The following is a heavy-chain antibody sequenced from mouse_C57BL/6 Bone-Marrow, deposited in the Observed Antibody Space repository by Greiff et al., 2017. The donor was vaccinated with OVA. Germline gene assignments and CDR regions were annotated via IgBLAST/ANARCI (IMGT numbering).Heavy chain of an antibody. CDR2: ISSGSSTI. CDR1: GFTFSDYG. V-gene: IGHV5-17*01. Sequence: EVMLVESGGGLVKPGGSLKLSCAASGFTFSDYGMHWVRQAPEKGLEWVAYISSGSSTIYYADTVKGRFTISRDNAKNTLFLQMTSLRSEDTAMYYCARETGTLGYWGQGTTLTVSS. D-gene: IGHD4-1*01. J-gene: IGHJ2*01. CDR3: ARETGTLGY.